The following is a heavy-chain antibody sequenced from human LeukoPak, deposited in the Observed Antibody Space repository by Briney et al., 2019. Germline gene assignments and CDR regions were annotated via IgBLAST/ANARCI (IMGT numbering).Heavy chain of an antibody. J-gene: IGHJ4*02. V-gene: IGHV1-69*06. CDR1: GGTFSSYA. D-gene: IGHD3-22*01. CDR3: AAHYDSSGYYLNLDY. Sequence: GSSVKVSCKASGGTFSSYAISWVRQASGQGREWMGGIIPIFGTANYAQKFQGRVTITADKSTSTAYMELSSLRSEDTAVYYCAAHYDSSGYYLNLDYWGQGTLVTVSS. CDR2: IIPIFGTA.